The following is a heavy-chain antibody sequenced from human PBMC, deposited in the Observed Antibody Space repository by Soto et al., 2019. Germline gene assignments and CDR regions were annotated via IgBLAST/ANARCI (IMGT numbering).Heavy chain of an antibody. Sequence: GGSLRLSCAASGFTFSTYAMSWVRQAPGKGLEWVSTIGGSGGTTYYADSAKGRFTISRDNPKNTLYLHMSRLRVEDTAVYYCAKPGSSSWYNSWGQGTLVTVSS. V-gene: IGHV3-23*01. CDR2: IGGSGGTT. D-gene: IGHD6-13*01. J-gene: IGHJ5*01. CDR1: GFTFSTYA. CDR3: AKPGSSSWYNS.